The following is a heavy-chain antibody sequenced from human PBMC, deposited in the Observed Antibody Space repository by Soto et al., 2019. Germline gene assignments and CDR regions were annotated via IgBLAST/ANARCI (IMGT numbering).Heavy chain of an antibody. CDR3: ARDGCSGGSCPYDAFDI. Sequence: QVQLQESGPGLVKPSETLSLTCTVSGGSVSSGSYYWSWIRQPPGKGLEWIGYIYYSGSTNYNPSLKSRVTISVDTSKNQFSLKLSSVTAADTAVYYCARDGCSGGSCPYDAFDIWGQGTMVTVSS. J-gene: IGHJ3*02. CDR1: GGSVSSGSYY. D-gene: IGHD2-15*01. CDR2: IYYSGST. V-gene: IGHV4-61*01.